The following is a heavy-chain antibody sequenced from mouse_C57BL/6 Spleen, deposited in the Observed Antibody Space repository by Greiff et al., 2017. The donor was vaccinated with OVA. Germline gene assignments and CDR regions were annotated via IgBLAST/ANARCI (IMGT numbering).Heavy chain of an antibody. CDR1: GYSFTDYN. V-gene: IGHV1-39*01. D-gene: IGHD2-3*01. Sequence: VHVKQSGPELVKPGASVKISCKASGYSFTDYNMNWVKQSNGKSLEWIGVINPNYGTTSYNQKFKGKATLTVDQSSSTAYMQLKSLTSEDSAVYYCARRVIYDGYYSDYWGQGTTLTVSS. CDR2: INPNYGTT. CDR3: ARRVIYDGYYSDY. J-gene: IGHJ2*01.